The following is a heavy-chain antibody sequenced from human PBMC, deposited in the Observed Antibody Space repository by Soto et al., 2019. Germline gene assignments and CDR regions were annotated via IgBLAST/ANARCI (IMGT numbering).Heavy chain of an antibody. Sequence: SETLSLTCTVSGGSISSYYWSWIRQPPGKGLEWIGYIYYSGSTNYNPSLKSRVTISVDTSKNQFSLKLSSVTAADTAVYYCARDGVDGSGSYYKGGYFDYWGQGTLVTVSS. CDR1: GGSISSYY. V-gene: IGHV4-59*01. CDR2: IYYSGST. CDR3: ARDGVDGSGSYYKGGYFDY. J-gene: IGHJ4*02. D-gene: IGHD3-10*01.